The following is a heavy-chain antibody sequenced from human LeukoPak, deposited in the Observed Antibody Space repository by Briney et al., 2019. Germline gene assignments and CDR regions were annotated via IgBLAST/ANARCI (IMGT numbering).Heavy chain of an antibody. CDR1: GFTFSSYG. CDR2: IWYDGSNK. Sequence: TGGSLRLSCAASGFTFSSYGMHWVRQAPGKGLEWVAVIWYDGSNKYYADSVKGRFTISRDNSKNTLYLQMNSLRAEDTAVYYCARDPIATVTTGIDYWGQGTLVTVSS. CDR3: ARDPIATVTTGIDY. D-gene: IGHD4-17*01. J-gene: IGHJ4*02. V-gene: IGHV3-33*01.